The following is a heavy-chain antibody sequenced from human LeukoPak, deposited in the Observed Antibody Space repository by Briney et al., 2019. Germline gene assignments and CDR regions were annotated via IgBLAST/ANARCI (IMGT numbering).Heavy chain of an antibody. Sequence: SETLSLTCTVSGGSISSYYWSWIRQPPGKGLGWIGYIYYSGSTNYNPSLKSRVTISVDTSKNQFSLKLSSVTAADTAVYYCARAGAGLDYWGQGTLVTVSS. CDR3: ARAGAGLDY. V-gene: IGHV4-59*01. CDR1: GGSISSYY. J-gene: IGHJ4*02. CDR2: IYYSGST.